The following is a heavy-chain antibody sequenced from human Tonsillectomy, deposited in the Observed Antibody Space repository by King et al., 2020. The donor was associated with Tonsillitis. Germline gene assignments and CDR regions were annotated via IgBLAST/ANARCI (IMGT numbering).Heavy chain of an antibody. V-gene: IGHV4-59*01. Sequence: VPLQESGPGQVKPSETLSLTCYVAGGSISDYYWNWIRPPPGKGLEWIGYIHHSGSTNYNPSLKSRVTISVDTSKNHFSLKLSSLTAADTAVYYCAREGVVNFRWFDPWGQGTLVTVSS. CDR2: IHHSGST. D-gene: IGHD3-3*01. CDR1: GGSISDYY. J-gene: IGHJ5*02. CDR3: AREGVVNFRWFDP.